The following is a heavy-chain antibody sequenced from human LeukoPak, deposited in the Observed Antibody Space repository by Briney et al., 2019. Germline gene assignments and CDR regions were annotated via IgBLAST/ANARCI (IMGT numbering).Heavy chain of an antibody. D-gene: IGHD3-22*01. CDR2: ISTYNGNT. J-gene: IGHJ4*02. CDR1: GYTFTSYG. Sequence: ASVKVSCKASGYTFTSYGINWVRQAPGQGLEWMGWISTYNGNTNYAQNLQGRVTMTTDTSTSTAYMELRSLRSDDTAVYYCARAEIRYYDSSGSYSYYFDYWGQGTLVTVSS. V-gene: IGHV1-18*01. CDR3: ARAEIRYYDSSGSYSYYFDY.